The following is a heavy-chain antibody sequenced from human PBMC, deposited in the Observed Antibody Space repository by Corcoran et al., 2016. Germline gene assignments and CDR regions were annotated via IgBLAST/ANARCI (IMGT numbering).Heavy chain of an antibody. D-gene: IGHD6-19*01. CDR1: GGSISSYY. Sequence: QVQLQESGPGLVKPSETLSLTCTVSGGSISSYYWSWIRQPAGKGLEWIGRIHTSGSTNYNPSLKSRVTMSVDTSKNQFSLKLSSVTAADTAVYYCARAGSSGWYGNWFDPWGQGTLVTVSS. J-gene: IGHJ5*02. CDR2: IHTSGST. V-gene: IGHV4-4*07. CDR3: ARAGSSGWYGNWFDP.